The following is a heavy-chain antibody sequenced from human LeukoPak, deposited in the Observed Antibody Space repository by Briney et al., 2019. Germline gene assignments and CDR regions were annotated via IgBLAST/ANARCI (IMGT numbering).Heavy chain of an antibody. V-gene: IGHV3-30*18. CDR3: AKDRGSCSSTSCYYPDY. CDR1: GFTFSNYG. CDR2: ISYDGSNK. D-gene: IGHD2-2*01. J-gene: IGHJ4*02. Sequence: GGSLRLSCAASGFTFSNYGMHWVRQAPGKGLEWVAVISYDGSNKYYADSVKGRFTISRDNSKNTLYLQMNSLRAEDTAVYYCAKDRGSCSSTSCYYPDYWGQGTLVTVSS.